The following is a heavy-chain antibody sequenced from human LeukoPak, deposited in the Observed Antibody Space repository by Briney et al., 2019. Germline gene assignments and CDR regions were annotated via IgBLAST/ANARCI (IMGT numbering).Heavy chain of an antibody. CDR1: GGSISSYY. CDR2: IYYSGST. V-gene: IGHV4-59*01. D-gene: IGHD4-11*01. Sequence: PSETLSLTCTVSGGSISSYYWGWIRQSPGKGLEWIGYIYYSGSTNYNPSLKSRVTISVDTSKNQFSLKLSSVTAADTAVYYCARGRREYSTPFDYWGQGTLVTVSS. J-gene: IGHJ4*02. CDR3: ARGRREYSTPFDY.